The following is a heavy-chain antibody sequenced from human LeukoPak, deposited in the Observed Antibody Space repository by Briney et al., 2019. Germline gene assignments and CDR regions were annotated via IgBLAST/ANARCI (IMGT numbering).Heavy chain of an antibody. J-gene: IGHJ4*02. CDR2: ISSSSSYI. CDR3: AKDHPSDGWPTVEY. Sequence: PGGSLRLSCAASGFTFSSYSMNWVRQAPGNGLEWVSSISSSSSYIYYADSVKGRFTISRDNAKNSLYLQMNSLRAEDTAVYYCAKDHPSDGWPTVEYWGQGVRVTVSS. D-gene: IGHD2-15*01. CDR1: GFTFSSYS. V-gene: IGHV3-21*01.